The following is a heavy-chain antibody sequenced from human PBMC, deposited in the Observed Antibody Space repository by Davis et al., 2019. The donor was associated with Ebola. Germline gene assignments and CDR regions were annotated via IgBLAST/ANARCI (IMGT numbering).Heavy chain of an antibody. CDR3: ARGTGAQVSSWYNWFDP. D-gene: IGHD6-13*01. V-gene: IGHV1-46*01. CDR1: GYTFTSYY. CDR2: INPSGGST. Sequence: AASVKVSCKASGYTFTSYYMHWVRQAPGQGLEWMGIINPSGGSTSYAQKFQGRVTMTRDTSTSTVYMELSSLRSEDTAVYYCARGTGAQVSSWYNWFDPWGQGTLVTVSS. J-gene: IGHJ5*02.